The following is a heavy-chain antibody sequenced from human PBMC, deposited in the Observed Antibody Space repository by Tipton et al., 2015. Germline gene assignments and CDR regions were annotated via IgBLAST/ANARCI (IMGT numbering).Heavy chain of an antibody. CDR3: ASQDIVLMVYGFDY. Sequence: TLSLTCTVSGGSISNSNYYWGWIRQPPGKGLEWIGSLSYSGKTDYNPPLRSRVTISVDTSKNQFSLTLNSVTAADTAVYYCASQDIVLMVYGFDYWGQGTLVTVSS. J-gene: IGHJ4*02. D-gene: IGHD2-8*01. CDR2: LSYSGKT. V-gene: IGHV4-39*07. CDR1: GGSISNSNYY.